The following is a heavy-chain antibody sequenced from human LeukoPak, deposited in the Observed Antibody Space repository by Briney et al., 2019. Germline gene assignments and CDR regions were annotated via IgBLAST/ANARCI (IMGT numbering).Heavy chain of an antibody. CDR3: ARGGTYYYDSSGYYNAFDI. CDR2: IIPIFGTA. J-gene: IGHJ3*02. Sequence: GASVKVSCKASGGTFSSYAISWVRQAPGQGLEWMGGIIPIFGTANYAQKFQGRVTITADESTSTAYMELSSLRSEDTAMYYCARGGTYYYDSSGYYNAFDIWGQGTMATVSS. D-gene: IGHD3-22*01. CDR1: GGTFSSYA. V-gene: IGHV1-69*01.